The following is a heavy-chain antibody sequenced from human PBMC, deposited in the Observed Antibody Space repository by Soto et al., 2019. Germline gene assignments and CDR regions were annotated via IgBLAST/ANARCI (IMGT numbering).Heavy chain of an antibody. V-gene: IGHV1-18*04. D-gene: IGHD5-12*01. CDR2: ISAYNGNT. Sequence: QVPLVQSGAEVKKPGASVKVSCKASGYTFTSYGISWVRQAPGQGLEWMGWISAYNGNTNYAQKLQGRVTMTTDTSTSTAHMELRSLRSDDTAVYYCARDREMATINRPRVDYWGQGTLVTVSS. CDR3: ARDREMATINRPRVDY. CDR1: GYTFTSYG. J-gene: IGHJ4*02.